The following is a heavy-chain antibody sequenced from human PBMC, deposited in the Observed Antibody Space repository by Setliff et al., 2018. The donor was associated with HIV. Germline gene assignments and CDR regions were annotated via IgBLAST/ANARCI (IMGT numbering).Heavy chain of an antibody. CDR1: GGSIRTGDW. D-gene: IGHD3-10*01. CDR2: ISHSGRT. Sequence: PSETLSLTCAVSGGSIRTGDWWSWVRQSPGKGLEWIGEISHSGRTNYNPSLRSRATISVDTSSNQFSLKLSSVTAADTAVYYCARDYYDDSYYRPGIYYYYYMDVWGKGTTVTVSS. CDR3: ARDYYDDSYYRPGIYYYYYMDV. V-gene: IGHV4-4*02. J-gene: IGHJ6*03.